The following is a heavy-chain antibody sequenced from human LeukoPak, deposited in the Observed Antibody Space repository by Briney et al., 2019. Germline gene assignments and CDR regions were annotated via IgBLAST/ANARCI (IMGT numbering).Heavy chain of an antibody. CDR2: ISYDGSNK. J-gene: IGHJ6*03. CDR3: ARAKGRAGTYYYYYMDV. Sequence: PGGPLRLSCAASGFTFSSYGMHWVRQAPGKGLEWVAVISYDGSNKYYADSVKGRFTISRDNSKNTLYLQMNSLRAEDTAVYYCARAKGRAGTYYYYYMDVWGKGTTVTVSS. CDR1: GFTFSSYG. V-gene: IGHV3-30*03. D-gene: IGHD6-13*01.